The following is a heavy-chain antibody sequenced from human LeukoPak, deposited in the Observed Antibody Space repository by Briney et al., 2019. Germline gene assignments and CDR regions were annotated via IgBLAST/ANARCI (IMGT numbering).Heavy chain of an antibody. D-gene: IGHD1-26*01. J-gene: IGHJ4*02. CDR2: ISSSGSTI. V-gene: IGHV3-48*03. CDR3: AKDLDSGSYYPRHFDY. Sequence: GGSLRLSCAASGFTFSSYEMNWVRQAPGKGLEWVSYISSSGSTIYYADSVKGRFTISRDNSKNTLYLQMNSLRAEDTAVYYCAKDLDSGSYYPRHFDYWGQGTLVTVSS. CDR1: GFTFSSYE.